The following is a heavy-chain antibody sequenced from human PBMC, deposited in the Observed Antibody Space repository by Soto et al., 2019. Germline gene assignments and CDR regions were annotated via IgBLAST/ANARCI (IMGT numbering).Heavy chain of an antibody. CDR1: GGSISSGDYY. D-gene: IGHD3-22*01. CDR2: IYYSGST. V-gene: IGHV4-30-4*01. J-gene: IGHJ4*02. Sequence: SETLSLTCTVSGGSISSGDYYWNWIRQPPGKGLEWIGYIYYSGSTYYNPSLKSRVTISVDTSKNQFSLRLSSVTAADMAVYYCAREPYDYDRSGHFDYWGQGTLVTAPQ. CDR3: AREPYDYDRSGHFDY.